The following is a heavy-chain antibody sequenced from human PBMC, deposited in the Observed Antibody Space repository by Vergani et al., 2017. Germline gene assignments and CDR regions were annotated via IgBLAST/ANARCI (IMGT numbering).Heavy chain of an antibody. CDR2: IIPIFGTA. J-gene: IGHJ3*02. CDR3: ASLASTPDAFDI. V-gene: IGHV1-69*06. D-gene: IGHD3-3*02. Sequence: QVQLVQSGAEVKKPGASVKVSCKASGYTFTSYDINWVRQAPGQGLEWMGGIIPIFGTANYAQKFQGRVTITADKSTSTAYMELSSRRSEDTAVYYWASLASTPDAFDIWGQGTMVTVSS. CDR1: GYTFTSYD.